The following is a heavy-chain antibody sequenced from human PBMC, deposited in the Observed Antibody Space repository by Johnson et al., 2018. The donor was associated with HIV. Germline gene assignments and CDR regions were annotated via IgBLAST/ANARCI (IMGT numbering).Heavy chain of an antibody. Sequence: VASGGGVVQPGRTLRLSCAASGFTFSSYGMHWVRPAPGKGLEWVAVISYDGSNKYSADSVKGRFTISRDNSKNTLFLQMNSLRDEDTAVYYCAKSAASAGGDDAFDIWGQGTMVTVSS. CDR3: AKSAASAGGDDAFDI. V-gene: IGHV3-30*18. D-gene: IGHD3-16*01. CDR1: GFTFSSYG. CDR2: ISYDGSNK. J-gene: IGHJ3*02.